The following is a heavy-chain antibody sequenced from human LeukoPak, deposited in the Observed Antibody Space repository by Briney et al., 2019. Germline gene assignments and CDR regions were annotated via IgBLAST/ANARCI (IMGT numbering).Heavy chain of an antibody. CDR2: IYHSGST. D-gene: IGHD6-6*01. CDR3: ARGSSSSARSFDY. CDR1: GGSISSGTYY. V-gene: IGHV4-31*03. J-gene: IGHJ4*02. Sequence: SETLSLTCTVSGGSISSGTYYWSWIRQLPGKGLEWIGYIYHSGSTHYNPSLKSRVTISVDTSKNQFSLKLSSVTAADTAVYYCARGSSSSARSFDYWGQGTLVTVSS.